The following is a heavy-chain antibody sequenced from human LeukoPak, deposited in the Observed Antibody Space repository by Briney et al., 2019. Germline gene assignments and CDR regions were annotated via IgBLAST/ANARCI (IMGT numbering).Heavy chain of an antibody. J-gene: IGHJ3*02. Sequence: PGGSLRLSCAASGFTFSSYGMHWVRQAPGKGLERVAVIWYDGSNKYYADSVKGRFTISRDNSKNTLYLQMNSLRAEDTAVYYCAKGRYSYGSGAFDIWGQGTVVTVSS. CDR3: AKGRYSYGSGAFDI. CDR2: IWYDGSNK. D-gene: IGHD5-18*01. CDR1: GFTFSSYG. V-gene: IGHV3-33*06.